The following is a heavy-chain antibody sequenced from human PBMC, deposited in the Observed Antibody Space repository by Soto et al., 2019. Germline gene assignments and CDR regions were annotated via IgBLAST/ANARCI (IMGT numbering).Heavy chain of an antibody. J-gene: IGHJ5*02. Sequence: SETLSLTCTVSGGSISSGGYYWSWIRQHPGKGLEWIGYIYYSGSTYDNPSLKSRVTISVDTSKNQFSLKLSSVTAADTAVYYCARVDGITGTTSSWFYPWGQGTLVTVSS. CDR3: ARVDGITGTTSSWFYP. CDR1: GGSISSGGYY. V-gene: IGHV4-31*03. CDR2: IYYSGST. D-gene: IGHD1-7*01.